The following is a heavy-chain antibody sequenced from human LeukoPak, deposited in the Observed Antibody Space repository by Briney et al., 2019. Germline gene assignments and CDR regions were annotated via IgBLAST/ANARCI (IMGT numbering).Heavy chain of an antibody. CDR2: LSGGGATA. D-gene: IGHD3-10*02. Sequence: GGPLRLSCVGSGFTFSSYAISWVRQAPGKGLEWVSTLSGGGATANNADSVKGRFTISRDNSKNTVYLQMNSLRAEDTAVYYCAKEDYVSLDPWGQGTPVTVSA. V-gene: IGHV3-23*01. CDR1: GFTFSSYA. CDR3: AKEDYVSLDP. J-gene: IGHJ5*02.